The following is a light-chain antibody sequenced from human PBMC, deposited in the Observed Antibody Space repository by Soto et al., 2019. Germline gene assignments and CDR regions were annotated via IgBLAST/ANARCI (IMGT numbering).Light chain of an antibody. Sequence: QSALTQPASVSGSPGQSITISCTGTSSDVGGYNYVSWYQQHPGKAPKLMIYDVSNRPSGVSNRFSGSKSGNTASLTISGVQAEDQADYYFSSYTSSSTLYVVFGGGTQLTVL. V-gene: IGLV2-14*01. CDR2: DVS. CDR1: SSDVGGYNY. CDR3: SSYTSSSTLYVV. J-gene: IGLJ2*01.